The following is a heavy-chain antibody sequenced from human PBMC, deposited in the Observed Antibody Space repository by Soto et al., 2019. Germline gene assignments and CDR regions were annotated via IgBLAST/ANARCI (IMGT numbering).Heavy chain of an antibody. V-gene: IGHV1-18*01. CDR3: TRGAGQGSGSYD. J-gene: IGHJ4*02. D-gene: IGHD3-10*01. Sequence: QVQLVQSGAEVKKPGASVKVSCKASGYIFTSYGITWVRQAPGQGLEWMGWVSAYNGNTKYAQKIQGRGTMSTDTSTSTAYMELRSLRSDDTAVYYCTRGAGQGSGSYDWGQGTLVTVSS. CDR2: VSAYNGNT. CDR1: GYIFTSYG.